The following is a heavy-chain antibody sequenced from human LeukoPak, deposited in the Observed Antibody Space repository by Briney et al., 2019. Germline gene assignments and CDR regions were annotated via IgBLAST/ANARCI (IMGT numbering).Heavy chain of an antibody. Sequence: GGSLRLSCSGFGFTFRSFWMGWVRQAPGKGLEWVANIKFDGTATNYVDSVRGRFTISRDNAKNTLYLQMNSLRAEDTAVYYCARDAVDTANAVWGQGTTVTVSS. CDR1: GFTFRSFW. D-gene: IGHD5-18*01. CDR2: IKFDGTAT. J-gene: IGHJ6*02. V-gene: IGHV3-7*01. CDR3: ARDAVDTANAV.